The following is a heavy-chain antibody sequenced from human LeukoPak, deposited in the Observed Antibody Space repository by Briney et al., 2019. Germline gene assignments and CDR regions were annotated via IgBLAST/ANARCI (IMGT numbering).Heavy chain of an antibody. D-gene: IGHD6-13*01. Sequence: SETLSLTCTVSGYSISSGYYWGWIRQPPGKGLKWIGEIDHSGSTNYNPSLKSRVTISVDTSKNQFSLKLSSVTAADTAVYYCARGPRQLKGYNWFDPWGQGTLVTVSS. CDR2: IDHSGST. CDR1: GYSISSGYY. J-gene: IGHJ5*02. CDR3: ARGPRQLKGYNWFDP. V-gene: IGHV4-38-2*02.